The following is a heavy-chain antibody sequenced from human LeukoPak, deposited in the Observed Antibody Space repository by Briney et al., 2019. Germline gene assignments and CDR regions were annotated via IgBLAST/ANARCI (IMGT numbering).Heavy chain of an antibody. CDR2: IYYSGST. V-gene: IGHV4-39*01. D-gene: IGHD6-19*01. CDR3: AWGSGWLTDY. CDR1: GGSISSSSYY. J-gene: IGHJ4*02. Sequence: ETLSLTCTVSGGSISSSSYYWGWIRQPPGKGLEWIGSIYYSGSTYYNPSLKSRVTISVDTSKNQFSLKLSSVTAADTAVYFCAWGSGWLTDYWGQGTLVTVSS.